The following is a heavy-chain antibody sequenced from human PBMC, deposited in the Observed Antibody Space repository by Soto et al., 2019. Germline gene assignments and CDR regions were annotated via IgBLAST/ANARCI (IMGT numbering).Heavy chain of an antibody. CDR3: ARFTVRGYSGYETYYYYGMDV. D-gene: IGHD5-12*01. CDR2: MNPNSGNT. CDR1: GYTFTSYD. Sequence: ASVKVSCKASGYTFTSYDINWVRQATGQGLEWMGWMNPNSGNTGYAQKFQGRVTMTRNTSISTAYMELSSLRSEDTAVYYCARFTVRGYSGYETYYYYGMDVWGQGTTVTVSS. J-gene: IGHJ6*02. V-gene: IGHV1-8*01.